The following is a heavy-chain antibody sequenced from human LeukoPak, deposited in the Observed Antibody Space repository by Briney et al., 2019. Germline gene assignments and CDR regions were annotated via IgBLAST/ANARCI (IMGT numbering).Heavy chain of an antibody. CDR1: GFTFSSYG. CDR3: AKEPYDFWSGFDY. J-gene: IGHJ4*02. Sequence: GGSLRLSCAASGFTFSSYGMHWVRQAPGKGLEWVAFIRYDGSNKYYADSVKGRFTISRDNSKNTLYLQMNSLRAEDTAVYYCAKEPYDFWSGFDYWGQGTLVTVSS. D-gene: IGHD3-3*01. CDR2: IRYDGSNK. V-gene: IGHV3-30*02.